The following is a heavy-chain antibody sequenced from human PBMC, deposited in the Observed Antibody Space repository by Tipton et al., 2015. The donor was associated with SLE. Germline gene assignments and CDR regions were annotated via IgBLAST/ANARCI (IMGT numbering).Heavy chain of an antibody. D-gene: IGHD6-13*01. CDR2: IYTSGST. V-gene: IGHV4-61*09. CDR3: ARDKLDIGSSCN. Sequence: TLSLTCTVSGGSISSGSYYWSWIRQPVGKGLEWIGYIYTSGSTNYNPSLKSRVTISVDTSKNQFSLKLSSVTAADTAVYYCARDKLDIGSSCNWGQGTLVTVSS. CDR1: GGSISSGSYY. J-gene: IGHJ4*02.